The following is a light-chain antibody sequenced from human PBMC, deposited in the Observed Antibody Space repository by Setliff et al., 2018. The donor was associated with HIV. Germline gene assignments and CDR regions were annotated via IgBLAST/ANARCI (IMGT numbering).Light chain of an antibody. Sequence: SALTQPRSVSGSPGQSVTISCTGTSSDVGSYNYVSWYQQHPGKAPKLMIYDVSNRPSGVSDRFSGSKSGNTASLTISGVQAEDEADYYCSSYTTSSTRVLGTGTKVTVL. CDR3: SSYTTSSTRV. J-gene: IGLJ1*01. CDR2: DVS. CDR1: SSDVGSYNY. V-gene: IGLV2-14*01.